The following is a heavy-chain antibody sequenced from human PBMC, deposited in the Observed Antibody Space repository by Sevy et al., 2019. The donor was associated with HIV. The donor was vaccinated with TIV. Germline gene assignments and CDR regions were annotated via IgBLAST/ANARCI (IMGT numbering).Heavy chain of an antibody. CDR2: VSSSSGYI. CDR1: GFIFSTYS. CDR3: ARGHVVVPGAAPYYYYYMDV. V-gene: IGHV3-21*01. Sequence: GGSLRLSCAASGFIFSTYSMNWFRQAPGKGLEWVSSVSSSSGYIYYADSVKGRFTISRDNAKNSLYLEMNSLRAEDTAVYFCARGHVVVPGAAPYYYYYMDVWGKGTTVTVSS. J-gene: IGHJ6*03. D-gene: IGHD2-2*01.